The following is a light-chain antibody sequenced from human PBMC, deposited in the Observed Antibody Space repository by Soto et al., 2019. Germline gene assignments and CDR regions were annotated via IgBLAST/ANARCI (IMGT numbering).Light chain of an antibody. Sequence: IQLTQSPSSLSASVGDRVTITCRASQGISSYLAWYQQKPGKAPNLLIYAASTLQSGVPSRFSGSGSGTVFTLTISSLQPEDFATYYCLQLNAYPLTFGGGTKVDIK. CDR3: LQLNAYPLT. CDR1: QGISSY. CDR2: AAS. V-gene: IGKV1-9*01. J-gene: IGKJ4*01.